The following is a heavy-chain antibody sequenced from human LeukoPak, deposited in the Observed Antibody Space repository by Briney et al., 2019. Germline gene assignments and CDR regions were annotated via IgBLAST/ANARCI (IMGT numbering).Heavy chain of an antibody. J-gene: IGHJ4*02. CDR2: INPSGGST. V-gene: IGHV1-46*01. CDR3: ARDAYYDFWSGYYAGYFDY. CDR1: GYTFTSYY. D-gene: IGHD3-3*01. Sequence: AASVKVSCKASGYTFTSYYMHWVRQAPGQGLEWIGIINPSGGSTSYAQKFQGRVTMTRDTSTSTVYMELSSLRSEDTAVYYCARDAYYDFWSGYYAGYFDYWGQGTLVTVSS.